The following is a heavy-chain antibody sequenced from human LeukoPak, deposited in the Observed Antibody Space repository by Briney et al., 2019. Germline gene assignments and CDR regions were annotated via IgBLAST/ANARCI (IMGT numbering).Heavy chain of an antibody. V-gene: IGHV3-21*01. Sequence: GGSLRLSCAASGFTFSSYSMNWVRQAPGKGLEWVSSISSSSSYIYYADSVKGRFTISRDNAKNSLYLQMNSLRAEDTAVYYCARDFEYSYGNFDYWGQGTLVTVSS. CDR1: GFTFSSYS. D-gene: IGHD5-18*01. J-gene: IGHJ4*02. CDR2: ISSSSSYI. CDR3: ARDFEYSYGNFDY.